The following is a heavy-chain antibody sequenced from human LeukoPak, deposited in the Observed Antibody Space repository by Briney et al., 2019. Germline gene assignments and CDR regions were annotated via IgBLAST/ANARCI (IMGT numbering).Heavy chain of an antibody. Sequence: ASVKVSCKASGGTFSSYAISWVRQAPGQGLEWMGGIIPIFGTANYAQKFQGRVTITADESTSTAYMELSSLRSEDTAVYYCARGIGGHNWFDPWGQGTLVTISS. CDR3: ARGIGGHNWFDP. D-gene: IGHD2-15*01. J-gene: IGHJ5*02. V-gene: IGHV1-69*13. CDR1: GGTFSSYA. CDR2: IIPIFGTA.